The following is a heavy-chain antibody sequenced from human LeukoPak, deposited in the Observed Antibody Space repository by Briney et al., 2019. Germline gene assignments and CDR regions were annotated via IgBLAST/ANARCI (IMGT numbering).Heavy chain of an antibody. D-gene: IGHD3-9*01. CDR1: GFTFSSHD. Sequence: GGSLRLSCAASGFTFSSHDMHWVRQAPGKGLEWVAMVTNDENYKNYADSVKGRFTASRDNSHSTLFLQMSSLRVEDTAIYYCTNRRYLDYWGQGTLVTVSS. CDR3: TNRRYLDY. J-gene: IGHJ4*02. V-gene: IGHV3-30*18. CDR2: VTNDENYK.